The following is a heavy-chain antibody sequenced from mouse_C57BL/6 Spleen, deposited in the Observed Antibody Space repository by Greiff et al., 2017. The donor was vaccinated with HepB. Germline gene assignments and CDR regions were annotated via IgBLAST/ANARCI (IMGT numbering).Heavy chain of an antibody. V-gene: IGHV1-64*01. Sequence: QVHVKQSGAELVKPGASVKLSCKASGYTFTSYWMHWVKQRPGQGLEWIGMIHPNSGSTNYNEKFKSKATLTVDKSSSTAYMQLSSLTSEDSAVYYCAGGVVAWYSDVWGTGTTVTVSS. CDR3: AGGVVAWYSDV. CDR2: IHPNSGST. D-gene: IGHD1-1*01. J-gene: IGHJ1*03. CDR1: GYTFTSYW.